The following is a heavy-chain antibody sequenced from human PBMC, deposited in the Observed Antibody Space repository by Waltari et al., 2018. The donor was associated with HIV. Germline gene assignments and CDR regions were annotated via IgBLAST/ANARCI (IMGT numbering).Heavy chain of an antibody. V-gene: IGHV3-74*01. CDR3: ARGVGSAYYFDH. CDR2: INTDGSGT. D-gene: IGHD1-26*01. Sequence: EVQLVESVGGLVQPGGSLRLSCTASGFTFSSYWMHWVRQAPGKGLVWVSVINTDGSGTNYADSVKGRFTISRDNAKNTLYLQMNSLRAEDTAVYYCARGVGSAYYFDHWGQGTLVTVSS. CDR1: GFTFSSYW. J-gene: IGHJ4*02.